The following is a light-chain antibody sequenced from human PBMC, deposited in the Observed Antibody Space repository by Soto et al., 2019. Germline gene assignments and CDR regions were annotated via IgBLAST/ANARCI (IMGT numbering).Light chain of an antibody. V-gene: IGKV1-5*01. CDR3: QQYRSYPYT. Sequence: DIQMTQSPSILSASVGDRVTITCRASHTISTWLAWYLQRPGKAPNLLIYDASSLERGVPSRFSGSGSGTEFTLTISSLQPDDSATYYCQQYRSYPYTFGQGTKVDIK. J-gene: IGKJ2*01. CDR2: DAS. CDR1: HTISTW.